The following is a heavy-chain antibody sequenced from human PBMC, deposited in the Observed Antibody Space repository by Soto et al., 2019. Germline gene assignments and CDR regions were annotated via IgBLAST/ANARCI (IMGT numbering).Heavy chain of an antibody. V-gene: IGHV3-21*01. J-gene: IGHJ4*02. CDR3: ARVSEDLISNFDY. CDR1: GFTFTRYS. Sequence: EVQLVESGGGLVKPGGSLRLSCAASGFTFTRYSMNWGRQAPGKGLEWVSSISSTTNYIYYADSMKGRFTVSRDNAKNSVYLEMNSLSAEDTALYYSARVSEDLISNFDYWGQGTLVIVSS. CDR2: ISSTTNYI.